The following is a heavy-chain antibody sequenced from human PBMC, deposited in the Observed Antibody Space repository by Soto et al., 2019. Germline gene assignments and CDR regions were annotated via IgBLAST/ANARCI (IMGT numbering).Heavy chain of an antibody. CDR3: ATCIAAAGTGYYYYYYGMDV. CDR1: GFTFSSYD. J-gene: IGHJ6*02. CDR2: IGTAGDP. D-gene: IGHD6-13*01. V-gene: IGHV3-13*05. Sequence: GGSLRLSCAASGFTFSSYDMHWVRQATGKGLEWVSAIGTAGDPYYPGSVKGRFTISRENAKNSLYLQMNSLRAGDTAVYYCATCIAAAGTGYYYYYYGMDVWGQGTTVTVS.